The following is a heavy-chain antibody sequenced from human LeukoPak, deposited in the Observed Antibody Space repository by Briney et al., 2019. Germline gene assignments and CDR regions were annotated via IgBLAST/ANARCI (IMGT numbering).Heavy chain of an antibody. D-gene: IGHD4-23*01. CDR2: IYYSGST. CDR3: ARDLGGGTDFDY. J-gene: IGHJ4*02. CDR1: GGSISSYY. Sequence: SETLSLTCSVSGGSISSYYWSWLRQPPGKGLEWIGYIYYSGSTNYNPSLKSRVTISVDTSKNQFSLKLSSVTAADTAVYYCARDLGGGTDFDYWGQGTLVTVSS. V-gene: IGHV4-59*01.